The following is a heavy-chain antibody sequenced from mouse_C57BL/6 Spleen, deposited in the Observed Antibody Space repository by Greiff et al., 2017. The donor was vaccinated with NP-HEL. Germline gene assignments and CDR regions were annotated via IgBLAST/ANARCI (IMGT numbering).Heavy chain of an antibody. D-gene: IGHD2-2*01. CDR3: ARRTMVTTYYYAMDY. V-gene: IGHV5-6*01. J-gene: IGHJ4*01. CDR2: ISSGGSYT. CDR1: GFTFSSYG. Sequence: EVQGVESGGDLVKPGGSLKLSCAASGFTFSSYGMSWVRQTPDKRLEWVATISSGGSYTYYPDSVKGRFTISRDNAKNTLYLQMSSLKSEDTAMYYCARRTMVTTYYYAMDYWGQGTSVTVSS.